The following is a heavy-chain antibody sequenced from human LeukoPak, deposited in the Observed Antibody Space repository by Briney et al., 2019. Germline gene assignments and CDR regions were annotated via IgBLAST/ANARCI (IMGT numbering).Heavy chain of an antibody. CDR2: IHYRGST. J-gene: IGHJ4*02. V-gene: IGHV4-59*02. D-gene: IGHD3-22*01. CDR1: GGSVSDNF. Sequence: PSETLSLTCTVSGGSVSDNFWSWIRQPAGKGLEWIGYIHYRGSTNYNPSLKSRVTISVDTSKNQFSLKLTSVTAADTAVYYCAREMYDTSGYFDYWGQGTLVTVSS. CDR3: AREMYDTSGYFDY.